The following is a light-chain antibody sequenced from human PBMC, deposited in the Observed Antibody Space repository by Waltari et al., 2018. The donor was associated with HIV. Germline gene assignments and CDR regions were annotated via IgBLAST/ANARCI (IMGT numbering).Light chain of an antibody. J-gene: IGLJ1*01. Sequence: QFAPPQPRSVSRSPGESATISCTGTSSDVGTYNYVHWYQQHPGEAPKLIIYDVSKRPSGVPDRTSAPKSGNTASLTITGPQTEDDADYYCCSYAGCYTYVFGSGTQVTVL. CDR1: SSDVGTYNY. V-gene: IGLV2-11*01. CDR2: DVS. CDR3: CSYAGCYTYV.